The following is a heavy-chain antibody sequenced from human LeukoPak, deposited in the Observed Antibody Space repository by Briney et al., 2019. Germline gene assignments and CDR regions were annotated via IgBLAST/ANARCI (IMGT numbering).Heavy chain of an antibody. Sequence: SETLSLTCSVSGGSISSYYWTWIRQPPGKGLEWIGYRYYSGSTTYNPSLKSRVTISVDTSKSQFSLKLISVTAADTAIYYCARVRGDFESDWGQGTLVTVSS. D-gene: IGHD3-16*01. CDR2: RYYSGST. CDR3: ARVRGDFESD. J-gene: IGHJ1*01. CDR1: GGSISSYY. V-gene: IGHV4-59*01.